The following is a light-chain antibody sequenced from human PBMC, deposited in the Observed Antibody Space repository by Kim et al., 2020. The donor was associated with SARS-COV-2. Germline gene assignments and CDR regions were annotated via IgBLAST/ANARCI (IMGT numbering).Light chain of an antibody. CDR3: QQYDLLPYT. CDR1: HDIRKF. J-gene: IGKJ2*01. V-gene: IGKV1-33*01. CDR2: GAV. Sequence: SASAGETVTISCQASHDIRKFLNWFQQKPGKAPKPLISGAVSLETGVPSRFSGSGSGTHFTLTITRLLPEDIATYFCQQYDLLPYTFGQGTKLEI.